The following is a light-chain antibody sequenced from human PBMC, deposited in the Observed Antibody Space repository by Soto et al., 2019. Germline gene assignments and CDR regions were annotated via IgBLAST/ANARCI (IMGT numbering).Light chain of an antibody. J-gene: IGKJ1*01. Sequence: DIVMTQSPLTLSVSPGESATLSCRASERVSTNLAWYQQTPGQAPRLLIYSASRRPTDIPVRFSGSGSGAEFTLTSSSLQSEDFAIYYCLQYNNLPSTFVQGTKLDIK. V-gene: IGKV3-15*01. CDR3: LQYNNLPST. CDR1: ERVSTN. CDR2: SAS.